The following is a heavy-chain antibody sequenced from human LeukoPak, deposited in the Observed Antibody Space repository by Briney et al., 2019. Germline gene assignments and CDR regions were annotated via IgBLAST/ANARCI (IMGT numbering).Heavy chain of an antibody. CDR1: GFTFSSSA. D-gene: IGHD3-3*01. CDR3: ASPYYDYWSTYSGY. CDR2: INQDGSEK. Sequence: GGSLRLSCAASGFTFSSSAMSWVRQAPGKGLEWVANINQDGSEKYYVDSVKGRFTISRDNAKNSLYLQMNSLRAEDTAVYYCASPYYDYWSTYSGYWGQGTLVTVSS. V-gene: IGHV3-7*01. J-gene: IGHJ4*02.